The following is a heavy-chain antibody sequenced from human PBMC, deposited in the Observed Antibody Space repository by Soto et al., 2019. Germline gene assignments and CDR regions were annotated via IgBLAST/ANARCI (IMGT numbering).Heavy chain of an antibody. V-gene: IGHV1-24*01. J-gene: IGHJ4*02. CDR1: GYRIPQLP. Sequence: ASVPVSFMPSGYRIPQLPMHWVRQAPGPGIEWMAGFDPEDALTMYAQKFQGRVKMTEDASTDTAYLDLSGLRSDDTAVYYCATALNDGSGSCSGAAYYFDSWGQGTLVTVSS. CDR3: ATALNDGSGSCSGAAYYFDS. CDR2: FDPEDALT. D-gene: IGHD3-10*01.